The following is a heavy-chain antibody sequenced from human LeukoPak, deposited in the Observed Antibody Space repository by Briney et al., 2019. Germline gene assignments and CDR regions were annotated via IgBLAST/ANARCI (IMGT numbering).Heavy chain of an antibody. CDR1: GASVSSASY. CDR3: ARWGTY. V-gene: IGHV4-61*01. CDR2: IYNGVKT. J-gene: IGHJ4*02. D-gene: IGHD7-27*01. Sequence: TASETLSLTCTFSGASVSSASYWTWIRQPPGKGVEWIAHIYNGVKTNYNPSLKSRVTISVETSKNPSSLRLDSVTAADTAIYFCARWGTYWGQGILVTVSS.